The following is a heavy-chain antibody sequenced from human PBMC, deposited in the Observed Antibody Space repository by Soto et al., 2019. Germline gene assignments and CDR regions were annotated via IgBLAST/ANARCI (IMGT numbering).Heavy chain of an antibody. V-gene: IGHV4-4*07. Sequence: QVHLQESGPGVVKASETLSLTCSLSGGSTSGKYWSWIRQSAGKGLEWIGRIYSSGRTHYIPSLGSLVSLSFAQNSFSLRLTSVTAAEKAIYFCARDFDVNTALDYWYFDLWGRGNQVSVSS. J-gene: IGHJ2*01. CDR2: IYSSGRT. CDR1: GGSTSGKY. CDR3: ARDFDVNTALDYWYFDL. D-gene: IGHD3-9*01.